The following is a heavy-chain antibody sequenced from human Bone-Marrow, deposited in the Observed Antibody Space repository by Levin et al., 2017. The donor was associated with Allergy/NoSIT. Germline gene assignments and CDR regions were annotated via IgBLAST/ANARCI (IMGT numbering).Heavy chain of an antibody. J-gene: IGHJ4*02. CDR3: AMSSGWYIDY. Sequence: SQTLSLTCAVYGGSFSGYYWSWIRQPPGKGLEWIGEINHSGSTNYNPSLKSRVTISVDTSKNQFSLKLSSVTAADTAVYYCAMSSGWYIDYWGQGTLVTVSS. D-gene: IGHD6-19*01. CDR1: GGSFSGYY. CDR2: INHSGST. V-gene: IGHV4-34*01.